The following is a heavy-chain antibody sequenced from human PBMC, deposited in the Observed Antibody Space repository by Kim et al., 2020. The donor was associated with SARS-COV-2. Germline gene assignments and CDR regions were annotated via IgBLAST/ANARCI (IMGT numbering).Heavy chain of an antibody. V-gene: IGHV3-23*01. CDR1: GFTFSSYA. CDR3: AKGRGMVRGVIITFDY. J-gene: IGHJ4*02. D-gene: IGHD3-10*01. Sequence: GGSLRLSCAASGFTFSSYAMSWVRQAPGKGLEWVSAISGSGGSTYYADSVKGRFTISRDNSKNTLYLQMNSLRAEDTAVYYCAKGRGMVRGVIITFDYWGQGTLVTVSS. CDR2: ISGSGGST.